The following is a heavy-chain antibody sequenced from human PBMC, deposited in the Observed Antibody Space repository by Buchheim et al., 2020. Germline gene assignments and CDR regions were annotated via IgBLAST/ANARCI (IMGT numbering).Heavy chain of an antibody. D-gene: IGHD3-16*02. CDR1: GFTFRNVW. J-gene: IGHJ4*02. V-gene: IGHV3-15*01. CDR2: MKSIADGGTT. CDR3: ATEPYVWGNYRYSTNDY. Sequence: DVQLVESGGGLVKPGGSLRLSCAASGFTFRNVWMSWVRQTPGKGLEWVGRMKSIADGGTTDYAAPVKGRFTIFRDDFKNMLFPQMNSLRTEDTAVYYCATEPYVWGNYRYSTNDYWGQG.